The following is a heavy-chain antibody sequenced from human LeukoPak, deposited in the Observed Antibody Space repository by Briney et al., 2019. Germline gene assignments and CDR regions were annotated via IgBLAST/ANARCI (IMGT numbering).Heavy chain of an antibody. CDR3: AILSDGAYCGGDCFYLDY. Sequence: ASVKVSCKASGGTFGSHAMSWVRQAPGQGLEWMGGIIPMLDITNYAQKFQGRVTISADKSTGTAYMQLSSLRSEDTAVYYCAILSDGAYCGGDCFYLDYWGQGTPVTVSS. D-gene: IGHD2-21*02. CDR2: IIPMLDIT. V-gene: IGHV1-69*10. CDR1: GGTFGSHA. J-gene: IGHJ4*02.